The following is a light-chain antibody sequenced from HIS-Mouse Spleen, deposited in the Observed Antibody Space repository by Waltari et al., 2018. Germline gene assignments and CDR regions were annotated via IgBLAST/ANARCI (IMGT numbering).Light chain of an antibody. Sequence: QSALTQPPSASGSPGQSVPIPCTGTSSDGGGYNYVSWYQQHPGKSPKLMIYEVSKRPSGVPDRFSGSKSGNTASLTVSGLQAEDEADYYCSSYAGSNNYVFGTGTKVTVL. CDR3: SSYAGSNNYV. CDR1: SSDGGGYNY. CDR2: EVS. J-gene: IGLJ1*01. V-gene: IGLV2-8*01.